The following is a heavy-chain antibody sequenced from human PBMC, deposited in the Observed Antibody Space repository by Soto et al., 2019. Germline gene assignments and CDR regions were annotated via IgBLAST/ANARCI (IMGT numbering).Heavy chain of an antibody. V-gene: IGHV2-5*02. D-gene: IGHD2-15*01. CDR3: AHAMLYCTGGSCSTWFDS. CDR1: GFSLSTHGVG. Sequence: HITLKESGHTLVKPTQTLTLTCTFSGFSLSTHGVGVGWVRQPAGKALEWLALIYWDDDKRYSASLNSRLTITKDTPQNKVVLTMTNMDPVDTATYYCAHAMLYCTGGSCSTWFDSWGQGTLVTVSS. CDR2: IYWDDDK. J-gene: IGHJ5*01.